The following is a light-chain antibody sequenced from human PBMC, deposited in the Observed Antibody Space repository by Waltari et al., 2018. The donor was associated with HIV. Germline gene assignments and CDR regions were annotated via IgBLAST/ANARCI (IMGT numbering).Light chain of an antibody. CDR3: CSYAGTYTYV. CDR1: SSDVGDYNS. V-gene: IGLV2-11*01. Sequence: QSALTQPRSVSGSPGQSVTISCTGTSSDVGDYNSVSWYQQHPGKAPKLRIYDVSKWPSGVPYRFSGSKSGNTASLTISGLQAEDEADYYCCSYAGTYTYVFGTGTKVTVL. J-gene: IGLJ1*01. CDR2: DVS.